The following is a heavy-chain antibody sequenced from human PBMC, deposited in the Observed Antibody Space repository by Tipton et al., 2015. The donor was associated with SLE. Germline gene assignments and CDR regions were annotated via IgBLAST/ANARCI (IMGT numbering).Heavy chain of an antibody. Sequence: TLSLTCTVSGGSISSGGYYWSWIRQHPGKGLEWIGYIYYSGSTYYNPSLKSRVTISVDTSKNQFSLKLGSVTAADTAVYYCARELYDFWSACDYWGQGTLVTVSS. V-gene: IGHV4-31*03. D-gene: IGHD3-3*01. CDR3: ARELYDFWSACDY. CDR1: GGSISSGGYY. J-gene: IGHJ4*02. CDR2: IYYSGST.